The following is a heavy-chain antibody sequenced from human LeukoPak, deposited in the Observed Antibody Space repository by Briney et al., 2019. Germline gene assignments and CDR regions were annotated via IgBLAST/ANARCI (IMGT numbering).Heavy chain of an antibody. D-gene: IGHD6-19*01. Sequence: KSGGSLRLSCAASGFTFSSYSMNWVRQAPGKGLEWVSSISSSSSYIYYADSVKGRFTISRDNAKNSLYLQMNSLRAEDTAVYYCARDVAGGQQWLAQYLDYWGQGTLVTVSS. CDR1: GFTFSSYS. CDR2: ISSSSSYI. J-gene: IGHJ4*02. CDR3: ARDVAGGQQWLAQYLDY. V-gene: IGHV3-21*01.